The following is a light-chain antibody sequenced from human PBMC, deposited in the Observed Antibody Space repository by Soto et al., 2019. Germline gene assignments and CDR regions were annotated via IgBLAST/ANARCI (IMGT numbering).Light chain of an antibody. Sequence: IVLTQSPGTLSLSPGERATLSCRASQSVSSNFLAWYQQKPGHAARLLIYGASNRATAIADRFSGSGSATDFTLTISRVDPEDFAVYYCQQYGSSPYTFGQGTKVDI. CDR1: QSVSSNF. CDR2: GAS. J-gene: IGKJ2*01. V-gene: IGKV3-20*01. CDR3: QQYGSSPYT.